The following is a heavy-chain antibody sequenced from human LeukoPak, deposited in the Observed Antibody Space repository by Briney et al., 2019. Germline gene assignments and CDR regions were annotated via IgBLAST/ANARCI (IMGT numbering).Heavy chain of an antibody. V-gene: IGHV3-30-3*01. CDR1: GFTFSSYA. CDR3: AREMATIVERQTYYYSGMDV. J-gene: IGHJ6*02. D-gene: IGHD5-24*01. CDR2: ISYDGSNK. Sequence: GGSLRLSCAASGFTFSSYAMHWVRQAPGKGLEWVAVISYDGSNKYYADSVKGRFTISRDNSKNTLYLKMNSMRAEDTAVYYCAREMATIVERQTYYYSGMDVWGQGTTVTVSS.